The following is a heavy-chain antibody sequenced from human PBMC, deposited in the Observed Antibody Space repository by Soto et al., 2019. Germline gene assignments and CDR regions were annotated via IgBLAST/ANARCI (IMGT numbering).Heavy chain of an antibody. D-gene: IGHD3-22*01. Sequence: QMHLQESGSGLVKPSQTLSLTCAVSGGSLSSSAYSWSWIRQPPGKGLEWMGFIYQSGSTYYNPYLKSPVTMSLDRPTNQFSLKLSSVTAADTAVYYCARELLFYDSDGFSWDDAFDIWGQGTMVTVSS. CDR3: ARELLFYDSDGFSWDDAFDI. CDR1: GGSLSSSAYS. CDR2: IYQSGST. V-gene: IGHV4-30-2*01. J-gene: IGHJ3*02.